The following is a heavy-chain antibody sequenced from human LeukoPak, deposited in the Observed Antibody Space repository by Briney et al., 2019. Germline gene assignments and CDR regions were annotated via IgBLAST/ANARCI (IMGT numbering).Heavy chain of an antibody. J-gene: IGHJ2*01. CDR1: GRSIRPFP. Sequence: PGGSLRLSCAASGRSIRPFPMIWVRQPPGKRLEWLSFIGSGSSDIYYADSIKGRFSVFRADARESFYLQMDSLRAEDTAVYYCARVDTFNGNSGFWYFDPWGRGTLVTVSS. D-gene: IGHD2/OR15-2a*01. CDR3: ARVDTFNGNSGFWYFDP. CDR2: IGSGSSDI. V-gene: IGHV3-21*01.